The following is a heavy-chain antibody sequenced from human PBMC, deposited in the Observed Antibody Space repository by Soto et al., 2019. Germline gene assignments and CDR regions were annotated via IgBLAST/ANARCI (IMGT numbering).Heavy chain of an antibody. CDR2: TYYRSKWYN. V-gene: IGHV6-1*01. D-gene: IGHD5-18*01. CDR1: GDSVSSNSAA. J-gene: IGHJ6*02. CDR3: ARTPRGYSYGYYYYYGMDV. Sequence: SQTLSLTCAISGDSVSSNSAAWNWIRQSPSRGLEWLGRTYYRSKWYNDYAVSVKSRITINPDTSKNQFSLQLNPVTPEDTAVYYCARTPRGYSYGYYYYYGMDVWGQGTTVTVSS.